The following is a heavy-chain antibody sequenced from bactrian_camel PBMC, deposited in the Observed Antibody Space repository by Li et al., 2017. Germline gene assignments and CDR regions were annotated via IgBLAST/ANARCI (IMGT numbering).Heavy chain of an antibody. V-gene: IGHV3S1*01. J-gene: IGHJ4*01. Sequence: HVQLVESGGGSVQAGGPLSLSCVVSGYIARRTCVAWFRQRPNEGREGVAGIYPSGGTHYFDSVKGRFIIAQYKAKTTLYLEMHSLKAEDTAMYYCAARGVVTPRPESLRRRVPGLSSQCQLLETGYWGRGTQVTVSS. CDR2: IYPSGGT. D-gene: IGHD7*01. CDR3: AARGVVTPRPESLRRRVPGLSSQCQLLETGY. CDR1: GYIARRTC.